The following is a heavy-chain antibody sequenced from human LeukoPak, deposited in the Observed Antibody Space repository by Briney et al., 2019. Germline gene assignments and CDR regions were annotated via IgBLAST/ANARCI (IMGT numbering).Heavy chain of an antibody. Sequence: SETLSLTCAVYGGSFSGYYWSWIRQPPGKGLEWIGEINHSGSTNYNPSLKSRVTISVDTSKNQFSLKLSSVTAADTAVYYCARLSGSYYNNYFDYWGQGTLVTVSS. CDR1: GGSFSGYY. CDR2: INHSGST. J-gene: IGHJ4*02. CDR3: ARLSGSYYNNYFDY. D-gene: IGHD3-10*01. V-gene: IGHV4-34*01.